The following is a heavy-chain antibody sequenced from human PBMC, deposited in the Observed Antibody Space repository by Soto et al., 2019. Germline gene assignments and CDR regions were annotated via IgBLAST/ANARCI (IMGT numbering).Heavy chain of an antibody. CDR2: ISGSGGST. J-gene: IGHJ4*02. V-gene: IGHV3-23*01. CDR3: AKGAPRDYDYVWGSYRPYYFDY. D-gene: IGHD3-16*02. Sequence: GGSLILSCAASGFTFSSYAMSWVRQAPGKGLEWVSAISGSGGSTYYADSVKGRFTISRDNSKNTLYLQMNSLRAEDTAVYYCAKGAPRDYDYVWGSYRPYYFDYWGQGTLVTVSS. CDR1: GFTFSSYA.